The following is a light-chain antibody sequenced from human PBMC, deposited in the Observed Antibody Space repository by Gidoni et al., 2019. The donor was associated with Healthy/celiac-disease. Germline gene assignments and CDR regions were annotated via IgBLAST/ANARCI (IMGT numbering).Light chain of an antibody. J-gene: IGKJ1*01. CDR2: GAS. Sequence: VFTQSPGTLSLSPGERATLSCRASQSVSSSYLAWYQQKPGQAPRLLIYGASSRATGIPDRFSGSGSGTDFTLTISRLEPEDFAVYYCQQYGSSPWTFGQGTKVEIK. CDR1: QSVSSSY. CDR3: QQYGSSPWT. V-gene: IGKV3-20*01.